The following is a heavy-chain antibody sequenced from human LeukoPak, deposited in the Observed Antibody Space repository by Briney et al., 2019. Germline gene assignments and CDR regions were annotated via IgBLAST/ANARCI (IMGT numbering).Heavy chain of an antibody. V-gene: IGHV1-2*02. J-gene: IGHJ5*02. CDR2: INPNSGGT. CDR1: GYTFTSYG. CDR3: AREPYSSDNWFDP. Sequence: ASVKVSCKASGYTFTSYGIRWVRQAPGQGLEWMGWINPNSGGTNYAQKFQGRVTMTRDTSISTAYMELSRLRSDDTAVYYCAREPYSSDNWFDPWGQGTLVTVSS. D-gene: IGHD6-19*01.